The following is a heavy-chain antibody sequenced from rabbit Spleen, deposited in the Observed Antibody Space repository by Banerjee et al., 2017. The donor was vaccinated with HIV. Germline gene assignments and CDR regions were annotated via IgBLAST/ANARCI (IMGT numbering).Heavy chain of an antibody. CDR3: ARDQAGYAGYGPYYLNL. CDR1: GVSFSSSSY. V-gene: IGHV1S45*01. D-gene: IGHD7-1*01. CDR2: IDSGSSGFT. Sequence: QEQLVESGGGLVQPEGSLTLTCKASGVSFSSSSYMCWVRQAPGKGLEWIACIDSGSSGFTYFATWAKGRFTISKTSSTTVTLQMTRLTAADTATYFCARDQAGYAGYGPYYLNLWGPGTLVTVS. J-gene: IGHJ4*01.